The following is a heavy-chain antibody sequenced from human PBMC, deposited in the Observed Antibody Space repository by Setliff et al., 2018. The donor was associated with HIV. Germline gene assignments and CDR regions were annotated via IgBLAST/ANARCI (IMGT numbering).Heavy chain of an antibody. CDR3: APVSSGWFDP. CDR2: FDPDDGET. V-gene: IGHV1-24*01. J-gene: IGHJ5*02. Sequence: ASVKVSCKVSGYSLTELSVHWVRQAPGKGLEWMGGFDPDDGETVYAQQFQGRVTMTEDTSTDTAYMELTSLRSEDTAMYYCAPVSSGWFDPWSQGTLVTVSS. CDR1: GYSLTELS. D-gene: IGHD6-25*01.